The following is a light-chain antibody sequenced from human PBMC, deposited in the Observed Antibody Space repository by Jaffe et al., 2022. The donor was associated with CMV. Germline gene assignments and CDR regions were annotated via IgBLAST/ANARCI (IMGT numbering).Light chain of an antibody. V-gene: IGKV3-15*01. Sequence: EIVMTQSPVTLSVSPGERATLSCRASQSVSNNLAWYQQNPGQAPRLLIYDASTRATGIPARFSGSGSGTEFTLTISSLQPEDFAVYYCQEYNNWPRGTFGQGTKVEVK. CDR3: QEYNNWPRGT. J-gene: IGKJ1*01. CDR2: DAS. CDR1: QSVSNN.